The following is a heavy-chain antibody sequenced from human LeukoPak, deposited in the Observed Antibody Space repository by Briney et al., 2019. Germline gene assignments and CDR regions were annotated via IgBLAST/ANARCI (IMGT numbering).Heavy chain of an antibody. CDR3: ARYYSGSGSYYNVFDY. J-gene: IGHJ4*02. Sequence: GGSLRLSCAASGFTFSSCTMNWVRQAPGKGLEWVSSISGSGGDTYYADSVKGRFTISRDNAKNTLYLQMNSLRAEDTAVYYCARYYSGSGSYYNVFDYWGQETLVTVSS. D-gene: IGHD3-10*01. CDR2: ISGSGGDT. V-gene: IGHV3-21*01. CDR1: GFTFSSCT.